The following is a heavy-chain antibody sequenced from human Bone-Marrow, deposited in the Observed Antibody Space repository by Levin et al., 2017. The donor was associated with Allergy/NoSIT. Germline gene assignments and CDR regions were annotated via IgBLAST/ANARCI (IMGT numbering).Heavy chain of an antibody. CDR1: GGSITSHY. CDR3: ARSRAWGPFDS. D-gene: IGHD7-27*01. CDR2: ISFSGNT. V-gene: IGHV4-59*11. Sequence: MTSETLSLTCTVSGGSITSHYWSWIRQPPGKGLEWIGFISFSGNTNYNPSLKSRVTISRDTSKNHFSLKVTSVTAADTAVYYCARSRAWGPFDSWGQGTLVTVSS. J-gene: IGHJ4*02.